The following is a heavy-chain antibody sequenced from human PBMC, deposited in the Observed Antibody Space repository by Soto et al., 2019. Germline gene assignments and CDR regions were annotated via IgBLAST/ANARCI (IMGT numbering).Heavy chain of an antibody. D-gene: IGHD3-22*01. Sequence: PGGSLRRSCAASGFTFSLYSMIWVRQAPGKGLEWLASITSSSSYIYYEDSLKCRFTISRDNAKNSLFLQLDSLRAEDTAVYFCLRARSTDSRPDYWGEGTRVTVS. J-gene: IGHJ4*02. CDR1: GFTFSLYS. CDR2: ITSSSSYI. CDR3: LRARSTDSRPDY. V-gene: IGHV3-21*01.